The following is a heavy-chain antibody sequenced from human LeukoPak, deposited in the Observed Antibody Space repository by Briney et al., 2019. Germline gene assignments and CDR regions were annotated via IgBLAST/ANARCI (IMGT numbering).Heavy chain of an antibody. CDR1: GYTFSSFD. D-gene: IGHD2-15*01. V-gene: IGHV1-46*01. CDR2: INPSGGST. Sequence: ASVKVSCKAPGYTFSSFDINWVRQAPGQGLEWMGIINPSGGSTSYAQKFQGRVTMTRDTSTSTVYMELSSLRSEDTAVYYCARDWVRESHGGYWGQGTLVTVSS. CDR3: ARDWVRESHGGY. J-gene: IGHJ4*02.